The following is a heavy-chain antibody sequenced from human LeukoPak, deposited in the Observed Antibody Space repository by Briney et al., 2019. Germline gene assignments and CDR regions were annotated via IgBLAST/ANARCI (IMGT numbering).Heavy chain of an antibody. CDR1: GFTFTSSA. J-gene: IGHJ4*02. Sequence: SVKVSCKASGFTFTSSAVQWVRQARGQRLEWIGWIVVGSGNTNYAQKFQERITITRDMSTSTAYMELSSLRSKDTAVYYCAAEGDGSSSWYWGQGTLVTVSS. D-gene: IGHD6-13*01. V-gene: IGHV1-58*01. CDR3: AAEGDGSSSWY. CDR2: IVVGSGNT.